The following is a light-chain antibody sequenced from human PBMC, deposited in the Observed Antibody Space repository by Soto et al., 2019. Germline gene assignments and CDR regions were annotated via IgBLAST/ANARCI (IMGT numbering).Light chain of an antibody. Sequence: IVLTQSPGTLSLSPGERATLSCRASQSISSNLAWYQQKLGQAPRLLIYRASTRATGIPARFSGSGSGTEFTLTTSRLQSEDFALYYCHQYENWPQTFGQGTKVDIK. V-gene: IGKV3-15*01. CDR1: QSISSN. CDR3: HQYENWPQT. CDR2: RAS. J-gene: IGKJ1*01.